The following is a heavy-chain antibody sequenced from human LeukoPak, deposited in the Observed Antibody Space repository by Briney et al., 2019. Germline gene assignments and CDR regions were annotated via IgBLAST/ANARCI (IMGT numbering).Heavy chain of an antibody. CDR2: INAGNGNT. Sequence: ASVKVSCKASGYTFASYAMHWVRQAPGQRLEWMGWINAGNGNTKYSQKFQGRVTITRDTSASTAYMELSSLRSEDTAVYYCARERDWGGFFDWFRFLFDYWGQGTLVTVSS. D-gene: IGHD3-9*01. J-gene: IGHJ4*02. CDR1: GYTFASYA. V-gene: IGHV1-3*01. CDR3: ARERDWGGFFDWFRFLFDY.